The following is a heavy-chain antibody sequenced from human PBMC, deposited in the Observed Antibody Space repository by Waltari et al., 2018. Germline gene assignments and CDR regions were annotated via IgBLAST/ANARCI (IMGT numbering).Heavy chain of an antibody. Sequence: QVQLVQSGAEVKKPGASVKVSCKASGYTFTGYYIHWVRPAPGQGREWMGRINPNSGDTNYAQKFQGRVTMTRDTSISTAYTELSRLRSDDTAVYYWARWWGDGYNSLFDYWGQGTLVTVSS. CDR2: INPNSGDT. V-gene: IGHV1-2*06. D-gene: IGHD5-12*01. CDR3: ARWWGDGYNSLFDY. J-gene: IGHJ4*02. CDR1: GYTFTGYY.